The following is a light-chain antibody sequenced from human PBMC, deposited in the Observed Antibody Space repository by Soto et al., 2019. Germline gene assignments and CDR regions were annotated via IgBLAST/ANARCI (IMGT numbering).Light chain of an antibody. CDR1: QSISSRY. J-gene: IGKJ4*01. CDR3: HLYGSFLT. V-gene: IGKV3-20*01. CDR2: GAS. Sequence: EIVLTHSPDTLSLSPGERATLSCRASQSISSRYLVWYQQKPGQAPRLLIYGASNRATGVPDRFSGSGSGTYFTVTISRLEPEDLAVYYCHLYGSFLTVGGGPKVDIK.